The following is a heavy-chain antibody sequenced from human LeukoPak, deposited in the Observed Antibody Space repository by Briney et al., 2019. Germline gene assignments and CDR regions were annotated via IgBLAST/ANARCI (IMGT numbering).Heavy chain of an antibody. J-gene: IGHJ5*02. CDR2: IYYSGST. V-gene: IGHV4-39*07. CDR3: ARVGYSSSSGHPNWFDP. Sequence: SETLSLTCTVSGGSISSSSYYWGWIRQPPGKGLEWIGSIYYSGSTYYNPSLKSRVTISVDTSKNQFSLKLSSVTAADTAVYYCARVGYSSSSGHPNWFDPWGQGTLVTVSS. CDR1: GGSISSSSYY. D-gene: IGHD6-6*01.